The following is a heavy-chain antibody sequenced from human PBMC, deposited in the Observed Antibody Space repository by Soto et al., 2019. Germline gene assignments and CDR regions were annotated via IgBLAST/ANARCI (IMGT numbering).Heavy chain of an antibody. D-gene: IGHD3-22*01. J-gene: IGHJ5*02. Sequence: GXSVKVSCKSSVYTFTSYYMHWVRQAPGQGLEWMGIINPSGGSTSYAQKFQGRVTMTRDTSTSTVYMELSSLRSEDTAVYYCARDPRPYYYDSSGRNWFDHWGQGTLVTVSS. CDR3: ARDPRPYYYDSSGRNWFDH. CDR2: INPSGGST. V-gene: IGHV1-46*01. CDR1: VYTFTSYY.